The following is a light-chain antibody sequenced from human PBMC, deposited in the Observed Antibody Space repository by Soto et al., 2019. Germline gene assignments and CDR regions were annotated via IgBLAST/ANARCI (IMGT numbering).Light chain of an antibody. V-gene: IGKV1-16*01. Sequence: DNQMTQSPSSLSSSLGDRVTITCRASLGISDYLAWYQQKPGKAPKLLIYAASSLQSGVPSRFSGSGSGTEFTLTISSLLPDDFATYYCQQFRGTFGQGTKV. J-gene: IGKJ1*01. CDR1: LGISDY. CDR2: AAS. CDR3: QQFRGT.